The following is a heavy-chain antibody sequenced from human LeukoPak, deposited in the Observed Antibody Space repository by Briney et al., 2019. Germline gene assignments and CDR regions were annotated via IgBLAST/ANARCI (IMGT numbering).Heavy chain of an antibody. Sequence: ATVKISCKVSGYTFTDYYMHWVQQAPGKGLEWMGLVDPEDGETIYAKKFQGRVTITADTSTDTAYMELSSLRSEDTAVYYCATGPGIAARGGAFDIWGQGTMVTVSS. CDR3: ATGPGIAARGGAFDI. CDR2: VDPEDGET. J-gene: IGHJ3*02. D-gene: IGHD6-6*01. CDR1: GYTFTDYY. V-gene: IGHV1-69-2*01.